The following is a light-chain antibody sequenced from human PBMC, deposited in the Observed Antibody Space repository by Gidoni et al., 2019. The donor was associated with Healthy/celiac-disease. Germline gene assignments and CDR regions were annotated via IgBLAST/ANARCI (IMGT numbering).Light chain of an antibody. CDR3: HQFNSYPREFT. Sequence: IQLTQSTPSLSASLRDRVTITCRASQGISIALDWYQQKPGKAPTLLIYDASSSESGVPSRFSGSGSGTDFTLTLSSLQPEHFATYYCHQFNSYPREFTFGPGTKVDIK. J-gene: IGKJ3*01. CDR1: QGISIA. V-gene: IGKV1-13*02. CDR2: DAS.